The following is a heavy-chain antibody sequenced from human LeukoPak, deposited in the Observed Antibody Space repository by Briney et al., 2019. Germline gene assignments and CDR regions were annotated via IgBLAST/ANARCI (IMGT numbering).Heavy chain of an antibody. CDR2: ISAYNGNT. CDR1: GYTFTSYG. D-gene: IGHD1-1*01. V-gene: IGHV1-18*01. J-gene: IGHJ6*03. Sequence: ASVKVSCKASGYTFTSYGISWVRQAPGQGLEWMGWISAYNGNTNYAQKLQGRVTMTTDTSTSTAYIELRSLRSDDTAVYYCARGWVQLETYHYYYYYMDVWGKGTTVTISS. CDR3: ARGWVQLETYHYYYYYMDV.